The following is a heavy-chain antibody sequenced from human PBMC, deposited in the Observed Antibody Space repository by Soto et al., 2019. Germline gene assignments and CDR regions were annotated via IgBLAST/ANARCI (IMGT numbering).Heavy chain of an antibody. CDR2: FVPIVGTT. CDR1: GGTFSSYT. J-gene: IGHJ4*02. D-gene: IGHD1-26*01. V-gene: IGHV1-69*01. Sequence: VHLVQSGAEVKQPGSSVKVSCRASGGTFSSYTVTWVRQAPGQGLEWMGGFVPIVGTTDYSQNFQGRLTITADESATPGYMELSSLTSDDTARYYCAIGSTYSGEFEFWGQGTLVTVSS. CDR3: AIGSTYSGEFEF.